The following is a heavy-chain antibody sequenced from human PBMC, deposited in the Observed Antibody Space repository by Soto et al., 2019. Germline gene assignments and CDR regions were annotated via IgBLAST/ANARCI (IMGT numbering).Heavy chain of an antibody. D-gene: IGHD6-13*01. CDR2: IWYDGSNK. Sequence: GGSLRLSCAASGFTFSSYGMHWVRQAPGKGLEWVAVIWYDGSNKYYADSVKGRFTISRDNSKNTLYLQMNSLRAEDTAVYYCAREAPASWYGKRINYYYGMDVWGQGTTVTVSS. V-gene: IGHV3-33*01. CDR3: AREAPASWYGKRINYYYGMDV. CDR1: GFTFSSYG. J-gene: IGHJ6*02.